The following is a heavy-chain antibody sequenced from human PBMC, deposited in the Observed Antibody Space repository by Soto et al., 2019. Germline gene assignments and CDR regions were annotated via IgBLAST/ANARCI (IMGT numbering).Heavy chain of an antibody. CDR1: GGSISVYY. CDR3: ARGVGSSPPRY. D-gene: IGHD1-26*01. V-gene: IGHV4-59*01. J-gene: IGHJ4*02. CDR2: IYASGSP. Sequence: SETLSLTCTISGGSISVYYGSWVRQPPGHELEWIGYIYASGSPYYNPSLRSRVTISADTSKNQISLKLTSPTAADTAVYYCARGVGSSPPRYWGRGTLVTVSS.